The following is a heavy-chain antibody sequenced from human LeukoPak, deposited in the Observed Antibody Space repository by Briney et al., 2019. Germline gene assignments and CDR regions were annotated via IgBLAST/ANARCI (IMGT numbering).Heavy chain of an antibody. CDR1: GFTFNDYA. CDR2: ISGDGGSR. CDR3: ATDCSGNRCYSL. V-gene: IGHV3-43*02. Sequence: PGGSLRLSCAVSGFTFNDYAMNWVRQAPGKGLEWVSFISGDGGSRYYADSVKGRFTISRDNSKNSLYLQMNSLRLGDTALYYCATDCSGNRCYSLWGPGTLVTVSS. D-gene: IGHD2-15*01. J-gene: IGHJ4*02.